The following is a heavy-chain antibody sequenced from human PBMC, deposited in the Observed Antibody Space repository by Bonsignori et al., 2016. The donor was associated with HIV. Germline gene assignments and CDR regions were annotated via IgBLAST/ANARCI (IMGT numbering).Heavy chain of an antibody. CDR2: IYTSGST. CDR3: ARDRGGGDRDY. CDR1: GGSISSGSYY. D-gene: IGHD2-21*01. J-gene: IGHJ4*02. Sequence: SETLSLTCTVSGGSISSGSYYWSWIRQPAGKGLEWIGRIYTSGSTNYNPSLKSRVTISVDTSKNQFSLKLSSVTAADTAVYYCARDRGGGDRDYWGQGTLVTVFS. V-gene: IGHV4-61*02.